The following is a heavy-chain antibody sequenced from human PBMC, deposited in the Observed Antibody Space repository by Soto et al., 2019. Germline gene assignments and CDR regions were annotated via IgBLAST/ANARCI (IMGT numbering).Heavy chain of an antibody. Sequence: QVQVVQSGVEVRRPGSSVKVSCKASGDTFKNCVISWVRQAPGQGLEWMGGIIPLFGTTDFAQRFQGRLTITTDESTTTAYMELSSLRFEDTATYYCAAELGFGKLSVVWGQGTTVIVSS. CDR1: GDTFKNCV. J-gene: IGHJ6*02. CDR2: IIPLFGTT. D-gene: IGHD3-10*01. V-gene: IGHV1-69*01. CDR3: AAELGFGKLSVV.